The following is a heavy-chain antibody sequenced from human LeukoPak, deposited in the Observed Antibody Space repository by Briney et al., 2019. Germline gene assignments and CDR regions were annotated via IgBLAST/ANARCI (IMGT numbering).Heavy chain of an antibody. V-gene: IGHV3-53*05. Sequence: GRSLRLSCAASGFTVSSNYMSWVRQAPGKGLEWVSVIYSGVSTYYADSVKGRFTISRDNSKNTLYLQMDSLRAEDTAVYYCAKGGYYERPWYFDYWGQGTLVTVSS. CDR1: GFTVSSNY. CDR3: AKGGYYERPWYFDY. CDR2: IYSGVST. J-gene: IGHJ4*02. D-gene: IGHD3-22*01.